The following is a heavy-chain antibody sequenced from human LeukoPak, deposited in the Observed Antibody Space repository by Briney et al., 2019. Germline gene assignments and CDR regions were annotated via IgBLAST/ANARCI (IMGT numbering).Heavy chain of an antibody. J-gene: IGHJ4*02. CDR2: INHSGST. CDR1: GGSFSGYY. V-gene: IGHV4-34*01. Sequence: SETLSLTCAVYGGSFSGYYWSWIRQPPGKGLEWIGEINHSGSTNYNPSLKSRVTISVDTSKNQFSLKLSSVTAADTAVYYCARRKDMVRGVIFDYWGQGTLVTVSS. D-gene: IGHD3-10*01. CDR3: ARRKDMVRGVIFDY.